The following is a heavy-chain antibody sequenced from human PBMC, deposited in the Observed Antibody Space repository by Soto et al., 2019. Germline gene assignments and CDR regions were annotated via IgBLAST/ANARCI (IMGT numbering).Heavy chain of an antibody. CDR3: ARDSAEYDSSGYSTDYFDY. CDR2: INHSGST. J-gene: IGHJ4*02. CDR1: GGSFSGYY. D-gene: IGHD3-22*01. V-gene: IGHV4-34*01. Sequence: PSETLSLTCAVYGGSFSGYYWSWIRQPPGKGLEWIGEINHSGSTNYNPSLKSRVTISVDTSKNQFSLKLSSVTAADTAVYYCARDSAEYDSSGYSTDYFDYWGQGTLVTVSS.